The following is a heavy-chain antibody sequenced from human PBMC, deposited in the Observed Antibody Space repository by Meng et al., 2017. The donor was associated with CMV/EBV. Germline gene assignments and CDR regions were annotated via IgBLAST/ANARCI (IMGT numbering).Heavy chain of an antibody. D-gene: IGHD2-15*01. J-gene: IGHJ4*02. CDR3: AKRWNYLDY. CDR2: IKQDGSEK. CDR1: GFTFSSYW. Sequence: GESLKISCAASGFTFSSYWMSWVRQAPGKGLEWVANIKQDGSEKYYVDSVKGRFTISRDNAKNSLYLQMNSLRAEDTAVYYCAKRWNYLDYWGQGKMVTVSS. V-gene: IGHV3-7*03.